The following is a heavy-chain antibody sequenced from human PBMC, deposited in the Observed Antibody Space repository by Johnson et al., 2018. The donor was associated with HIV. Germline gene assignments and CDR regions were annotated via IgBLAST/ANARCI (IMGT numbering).Heavy chain of an antibody. CDR1: GFTFSSYA. CDR3: TKDRSEAGLYDAFDI. CDR2: ITVSGGST. Sequence: VQLVESGGGVVQPGRSLRLSCAASGFTFSSYAMHWVRQAPGKGLEWVSSITVSGGSTHYADSVKGRFTISRDNSKNTHYLQVNSLRVEDTALYYCTKDRSEAGLYDAFDIWGQGTRVTVSS. D-gene: IGHD3/OR15-3a*01. V-gene: IGHV3-23*04. J-gene: IGHJ3*02.